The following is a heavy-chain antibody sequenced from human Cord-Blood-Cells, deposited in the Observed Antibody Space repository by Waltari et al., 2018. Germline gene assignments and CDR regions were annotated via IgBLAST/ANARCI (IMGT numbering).Heavy chain of an antibody. V-gene: IGHV1-8*01. CDR3: AIGSYLASLAEYFQH. CDR2: MNPNSGNT. D-gene: IGHD1-26*01. J-gene: IGHJ1*01. Sequence: QMQLGDSGAEVKKPGAPGKVSCKASGYTSTSYDLTWVRQATGQGLEWMGWMNPNSGNTGYAQKFQGRVTMTRNTSISTAYMELSSLRSEDTAVYYCAIGSYLASLAEYFQHWGQGTLVTVSS. CDR1: GYTSTSYD.